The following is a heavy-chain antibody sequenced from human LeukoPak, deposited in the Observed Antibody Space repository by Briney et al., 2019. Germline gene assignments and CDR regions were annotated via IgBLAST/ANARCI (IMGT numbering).Heavy chain of an antibody. CDR1: GFTFSGYG. Sequence: GGSLRLSCAASGFTFSGYGMHWVRQAPGKGLEWVAVISYDGSNKYYADSVKGRFTISRDNSKNTLYLQMNSLRAEDTAVYYCAKVLQQQLADYWGQGTLVTVSS. V-gene: IGHV3-30*18. D-gene: IGHD6-13*01. J-gene: IGHJ4*02. CDR2: ISYDGSNK. CDR3: AKVLQQQLADY.